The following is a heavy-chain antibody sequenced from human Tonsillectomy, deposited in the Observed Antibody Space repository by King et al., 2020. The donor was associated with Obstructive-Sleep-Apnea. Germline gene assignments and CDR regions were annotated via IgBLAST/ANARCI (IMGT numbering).Heavy chain of an antibody. Sequence: QLQESGPGLVKPSETLSLTCTVSGGSISSYYWSWIRQPPGKGLEWIGYIYYSGSTNYNPSLKRRDTISVDTSKNQFSLKLSSVTAADTAVYYCARVSGDQGYWGQGTLVTVSS. CDR1: GGSISSYY. D-gene: IGHD2-21*02. CDR3: ARVSGDQGY. CDR2: IYYSGST. V-gene: IGHV4-59*01. J-gene: IGHJ4*02.